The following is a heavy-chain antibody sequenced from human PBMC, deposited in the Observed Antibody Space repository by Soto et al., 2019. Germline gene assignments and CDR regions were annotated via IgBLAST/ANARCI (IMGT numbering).Heavy chain of an antibody. D-gene: IGHD2-21*02. J-gene: IGHJ4*02. V-gene: IGHV2-26*01. Sequence: SGPTLVNPTETLTLTCTVSGISLSNDRTGVSWIRQPPGKALEWLAHIFSNDEKSYSTSLKNRLTISKDTSKSQVVLIMTIVVHVDTATYFRGRILRHKYCPPDYWGQGIQVTVSS. CDR1: GISLSNDRTG. CDR3: GRILRHKYCPPDY. CDR2: IFSNDEK.